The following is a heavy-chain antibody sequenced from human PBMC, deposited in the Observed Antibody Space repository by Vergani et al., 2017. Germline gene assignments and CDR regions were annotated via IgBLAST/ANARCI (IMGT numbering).Heavy chain of an antibody. Sequence: EVQLVESGGGLVKPGGSLRLSCAASGFTFSSYSMNWVRQAPGKGLEWVSSISSSSSYIYYADSVKGRFTISRDNAKNSLYLQINSLRAEDTAVYYCARDRVTTTYYMDVWGKGTTVTVSS. D-gene: IGHD4-11*01. V-gene: IGHV3-21*01. J-gene: IGHJ6*03. CDR3: ARDRVTTTYYMDV. CDR2: ISSSSSYI. CDR1: GFTFSSYS.